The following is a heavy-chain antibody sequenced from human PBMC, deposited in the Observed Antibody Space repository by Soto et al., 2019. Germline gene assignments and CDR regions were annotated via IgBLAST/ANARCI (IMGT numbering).Heavy chain of an antibody. D-gene: IGHD5-18*01. CDR1: GGSISSYY. V-gene: IGHV4-59*08. J-gene: IGHJ4*02. CDR2: IYYSGST. Sequence: SETLSLTCTVSGGSISSYYWSWIRQPPGKGLEWIGYIYYSGSTNYNPSLKSRVTISVDTSKNQFSLKLSSVTAADTAVYYCARLRGEDSYEFYYDYWGQGTLVTVSS. CDR3: ARLRGEDSYEFYYDY.